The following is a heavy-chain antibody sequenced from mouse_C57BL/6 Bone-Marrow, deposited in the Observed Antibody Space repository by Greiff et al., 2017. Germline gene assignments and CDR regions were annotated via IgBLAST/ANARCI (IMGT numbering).Heavy chain of an antibody. J-gene: IGHJ3*01. CDR2: INPGGGGN. Sequence: QVQLKESGAELVRPGPSVKVSCKASGYAFTNYLLEWVKQRPGQGLAWIGGINPGGGGNNYNEKFKGKATLTADKSSSTAYMQLSSLTSEDSAVYFWAREGVQVLRSFAYWGQGTLGTGSA. CDR3: AREGVQVLRSFAY. V-gene: IGHV1-54*01. D-gene: IGHD1-1*01. CDR1: GYAFTNYL.